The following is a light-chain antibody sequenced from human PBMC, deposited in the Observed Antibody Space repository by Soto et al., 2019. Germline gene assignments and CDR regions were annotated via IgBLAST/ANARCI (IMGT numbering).Light chain of an antibody. J-gene: IGKJ4*01. CDR1: QSVSSTY. Sequence: EIVLTQSPGTLSLSPGERATLSCRASQSVSSTYLAWYQQRPGQAPRLLIYGASSRATGIPDRFSGSGSGTDFTLTISRLEPEDFAVYYCQQYAGSPLDFGGGTQVEIK. V-gene: IGKV3-20*01. CDR2: GAS. CDR3: QQYAGSPLD.